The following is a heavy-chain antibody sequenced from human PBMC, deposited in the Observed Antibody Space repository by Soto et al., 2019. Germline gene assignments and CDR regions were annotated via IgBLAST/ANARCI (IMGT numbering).Heavy chain of an antibody. CDR2: IYYSGST. CDR1: GGSFSSSSYY. CDR3: ARQSTGTKRSPFDF. J-gene: IGHJ4*02. V-gene: IGHV4-39*01. D-gene: IGHD1-7*01. Sequence: SETLSLTCTVSGGSFSSSSYYWGWIRQPPGKGLDWIASIYYSGSTYYNPSLKSRVTISVDKSKNQFSLKLGSVTAADTAVYYCARQSTGTKRSPFDFWGQGTLVTVAS.